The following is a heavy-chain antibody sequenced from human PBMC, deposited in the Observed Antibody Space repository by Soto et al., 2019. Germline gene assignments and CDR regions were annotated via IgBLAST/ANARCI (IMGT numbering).Heavy chain of an antibody. D-gene: IGHD6-13*01. CDR3: ARRPRAAAAGYKFDY. Sequence: SETLSLTCAVSGGSISSGGYSWSWIRQPPGKGLEWIGYIYHSGSTYYNPSLKSRVTISVDTSKNQFSLKLNSVTAADTAVYYCARRPRAAAAGYKFDYWGQGTLVTVS. J-gene: IGHJ4*02. V-gene: IGHV4-30-2*03. CDR1: GGSISSGGYS. CDR2: IYHSGST.